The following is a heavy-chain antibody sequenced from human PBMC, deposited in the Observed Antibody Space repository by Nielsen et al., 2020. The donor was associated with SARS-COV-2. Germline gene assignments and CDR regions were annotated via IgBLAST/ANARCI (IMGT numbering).Heavy chain of an antibody. J-gene: IGHJ6*02. Sequence: SLKISCAASGLTFDDYAMHWVRQAPGKGLEWVSGISWNSGSIGYADSVKGRFTISRDNAKNSLYLQMNSLRAEDTALYYCAKAPSPYDSTGMDVWGQGTTVTVSS. CDR2: ISWNSGSI. V-gene: IGHV3-9*01. CDR3: AKAPSPYDSTGMDV. CDR1: GLTFDDYA. D-gene: IGHD3-22*01.